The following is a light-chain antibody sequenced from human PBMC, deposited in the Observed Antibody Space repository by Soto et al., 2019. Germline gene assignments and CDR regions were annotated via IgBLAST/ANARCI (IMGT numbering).Light chain of an antibody. Sequence: QAVVTQPPSASGTPGQTIAISCSGGSSNIGSHTVNWYQQLPGTAPRLLIYSNTQRPSGVPDRFSGSKSGTSASLAITGPQSDSEGDYYCATWDDSLDGVVFGGGTKVTVL. CDR3: ATWDDSLDGVV. V-gene: IGLV1-44*01. CDR2: SNT. CDR1: SSNIGSHT. J-gene: IGLJ2*01.